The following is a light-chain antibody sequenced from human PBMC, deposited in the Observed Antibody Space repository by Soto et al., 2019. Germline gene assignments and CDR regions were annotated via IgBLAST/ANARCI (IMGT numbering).Light chain of an antibody. J-gene: IGKJ1*01. V-gene: IGKV3-20*01. CDR1: QSVTNSF. CDR3: QQYGRSPPT. CDR2: GAS. Sequence: EIVLAQSPGTLSLSPGERATLSCRASQSVTNSFLAWYQQKPGQAPRLLIYGASRRATGIPDRFTGSGSGTDFTLTISRLEPEDYAVYYCQQYGRSPPTFGQGTKVDIK.